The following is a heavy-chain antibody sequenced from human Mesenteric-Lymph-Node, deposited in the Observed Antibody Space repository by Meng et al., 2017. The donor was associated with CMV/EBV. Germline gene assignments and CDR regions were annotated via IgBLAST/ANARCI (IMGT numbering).Heavy chain of an antibody. CDR3: VSGGGFCSTTNCYTEAFHI. CDR2: IQFDGSKR. CDR1: GFTFSSYG. V-gene: IGHV3-30*02. D-gene: IGHD2-2*02. J-gene: IGHJ3*02. Sequence: GESLKISCAVSGFTFSSYGMHWVRQAPGQGLEWMAFIQFDGSKRFYGDSVKGRFAISRDNSKSVLYLQMNSLRPEDSALYYCVSGGGFCSTTNCYTEAFHIWGQGTMVTVSS.